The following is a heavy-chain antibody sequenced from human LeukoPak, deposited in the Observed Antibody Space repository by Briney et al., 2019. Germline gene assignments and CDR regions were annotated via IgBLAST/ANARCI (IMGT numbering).Heavy chain of an antibody. D-gene: IGHD2-15*01. CDR2: ISYDGSNK. CDR3: ERGRYFDY. J-gene: IGHJ4*02. Sequence: GGSLRLSCAASGFTFSSYAMHWVRQAPVKGLEWVAVISYDGSNKYYADSVKGRFTISRDNSKNTLYLQMNSLRAEDTAVYYCERGRYFDYWGQGTLVTVSS. CDR1: GFTFSSYA. V-gene: IGHV3-30-3*01.